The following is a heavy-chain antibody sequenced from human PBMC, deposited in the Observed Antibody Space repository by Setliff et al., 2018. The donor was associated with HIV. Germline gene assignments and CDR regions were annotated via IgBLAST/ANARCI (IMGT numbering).Heavy chain of an antibody. V-gene: IGHV4-39*01. CDR1: RDSISSSGDY. CDR3: ARRIAVANYYFDF. J-gene: IGHJ4*02. D-gene: IGHD6-19*01. Sequence: SETLSPTCTVSRDSISSSGDYWRWIRQSPRKGLEWIGTIYSNGRTYYNPSLKSRVTMSLDTSKSQFSLKLRSVTATDTAVYYCARRIAVANYYFDFWGQGTLVTVSS. CDR2: IYSNGRT.